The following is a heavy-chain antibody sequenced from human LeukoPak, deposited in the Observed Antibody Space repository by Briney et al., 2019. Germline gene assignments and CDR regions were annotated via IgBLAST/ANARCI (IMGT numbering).Heavy chain of an antibody. V-gene: IGHV3-74*01. CDR1: GFTFSSYW. D-gene: IGHD3-9*01. J-gene: IGHJ4*02. CDR2: INSDGSST. CDR3: ARSLRYFDWLPYFDY. Sequence: PGGSLRLSCAASGFTFSSYWMHWVRQAPGKGLVWVSRINSDGSSTSYADSVKGRFTISRDNAKNTLYLQMNSLGAEDTAVYYCARSLRYFDWLPYFDYWGQGTLVTVSS.